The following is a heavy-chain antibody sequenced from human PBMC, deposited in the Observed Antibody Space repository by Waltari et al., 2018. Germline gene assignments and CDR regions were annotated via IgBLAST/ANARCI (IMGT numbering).Heavy chain of an antibody. CDR2: INHSGST. J-gene: IGHJ5*02. D-gene: IGHD6-13*01. V-gene: IGHV4-34*01. CDR1: GGSFSGYY. Sequence: QVQLQQWGAGLLKPSETLSLTCAVYGGSFSGYYWCWNRRPPGKGLEWIGEINHSGSTNYNPSLKSRVTISVDTSKNQFSLKLSSVTAADTAVYYCARRPSSSWYGRNWFDPWGQGTLVTVSS. CDR3: ARRPSSSWYGRNWFDP.